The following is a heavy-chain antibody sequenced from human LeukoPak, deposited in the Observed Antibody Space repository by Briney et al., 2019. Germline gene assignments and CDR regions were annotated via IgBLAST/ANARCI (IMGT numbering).Heavy chain of an antibody. J-gene: IGHJ3*02. CDR3: AREASDYDILTGILRAFDI. V-gene: IGHV3-30-3*01. CDR2: ISYDGSNK. Sequence: PGGSLRLSCAASGFTFSDYYMSWIRQAPGKGPEWVAVISYDGSNKYYADSVKGRFTISRDNSKNTLYLQMNSLRAEDTAVYYCAREASDYDILTGILRAFDIWGQGTMVTVSS. D-gene: IGHD3-9*01. CDR1: GFTFSDYY.